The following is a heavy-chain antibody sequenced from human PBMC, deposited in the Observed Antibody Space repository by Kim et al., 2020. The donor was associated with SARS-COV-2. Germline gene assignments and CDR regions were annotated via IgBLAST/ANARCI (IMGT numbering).Heavy chain of an antibody. Sequence: SETLSLTCAVSGGSISSGGYSWSWIRQPPGKGLEWIGYIYHSGSTYYNPSLKSRVTISVDRSKNQFSLKLSSVTAADTAVYYCAREGSSGGLFDYWGQGTLVTVSS. CDR1: GGSISSGGYS. V-gene: IGHV4-30-2*01. D-gene: IGHD6-25*01. J-gene: IGHJ4*02. CDR2: IYHSGST. CDR3: AREGSSGGLFDY.